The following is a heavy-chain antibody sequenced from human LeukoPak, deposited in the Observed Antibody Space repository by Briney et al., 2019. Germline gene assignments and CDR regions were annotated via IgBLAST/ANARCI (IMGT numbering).Heavy chain of an antibody. J-gene: IGHJ4*02. Sequence: GASVKVSCKASGYTFTGYYMHWVRQAPGQGLEWMGLINPNSGGTNYAQKFQGRVTMTRDTSISTAYMELSRLRSDDTAVYYCARGSKSITIFGVVKRGPFNYWGQGTLVTVSS. CDR3: ARGSKSITIFGVVKRGPFNY. V-gene: IGHV1-2*02. D-gene: IGHD3-3*01. CDR2: INPNSGGT. CDR1: GYTFTGYY.